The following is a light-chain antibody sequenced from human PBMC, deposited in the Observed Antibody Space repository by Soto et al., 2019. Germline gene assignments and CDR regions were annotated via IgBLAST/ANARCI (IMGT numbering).Light chain of an antibody. CDR2: DVS. J-gene: IGLJ1*01. CDR3: SSYTSSSTPYV. V-gene: IGLV2-14*01. Sequence: QAVVTQPASVSGSPGQSITISCTGTSSDVGGYNYVSWYQQHPGKAPKLMIYDVSNRPSGVSIRFSGSKSGNTASLTISGLQAEDEADYYCSSYTSSSTPYVFGAGTKVTVL. CDR1: SSDVGGYNY.